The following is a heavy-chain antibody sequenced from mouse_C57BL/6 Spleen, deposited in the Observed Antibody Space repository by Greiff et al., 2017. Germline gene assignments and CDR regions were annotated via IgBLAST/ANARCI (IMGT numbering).Heavy chain of an antibody. V-gene: IGHV1-52*01. CDR2: IDPSDSET. J-gene: IGHJ4*01. D-gene: IGHD2-4*01. CDR3: AKADYAGGGYAMDY. CDR1: GYTFTSYW. Sequence: QVQLQQSGAELVRPGSSVKLSCKASGYTFTSYWMHWVKQRPIQGLEWIGNIDPSDSETHYNQKFKDKATLTVDKSSSTAYMQLSSLTSEDSAVYYCAKADYAGGGYAMDYWGQGTSVTVSS.